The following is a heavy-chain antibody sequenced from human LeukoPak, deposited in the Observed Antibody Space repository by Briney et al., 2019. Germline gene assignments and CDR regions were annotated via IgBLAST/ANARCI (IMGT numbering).Heavy chain of an antibody. Sequence: GGSLRLSCAASGFTFRNYAMSWVRQAPGKGLEWVSDISGSGDSTYYAESVKGRFTISRDKSKNTMSLQMNSLRAEDTAVYYCANRMGYDSGGFSPLDYWGQGTLVTVSS. CDR3: ANRMGYDSGGFSPLDY. D-gene: IGHD3-22*01. J-gene: IGHJ4*02. CDR1: GFTFRNYA. V-gene: IGHV3-23*01. CDR2: ISGSGDST.